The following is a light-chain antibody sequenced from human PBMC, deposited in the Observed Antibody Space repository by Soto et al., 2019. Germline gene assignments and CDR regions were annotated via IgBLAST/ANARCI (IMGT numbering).Light chain of an antibody. J-gene: IGKJ4*01. CDR3: EQGLAVPFT. Sequence: EIVLTQSPLSLPVTPGEPASISCRSSRSILGSSGYNYLNWYLQKQGQSPQLLIYLGSSRASGVPDRFSGSGSGTDFTLKISRVEAGDVGVYFCEQGLAVPFTFGGGTKVEI. V-gene: IGKV2-28*01. CDR1: RSILGSSGYNY. CDR2: LGS.